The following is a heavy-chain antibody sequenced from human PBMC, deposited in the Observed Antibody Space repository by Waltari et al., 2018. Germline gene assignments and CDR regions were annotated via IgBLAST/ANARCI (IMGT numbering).Heavy chain of an antibody. CDR3: ARDRRRFLEWLSDDAFDI. V-gene: IGHV1-2*02. CDR2: INPNSGGT. J-gene: IGHJ3*02. D-gene: IGHD3-3*01. CDR1: GYTFTGYY. Sequence: QVQLVQSGAEVKKPGASVKVSCKASGYTFTGYYMHWVRQAPGQGLEWMGWINPNSGGTNYAQKFQGRVTMTREASISTAYMELSRLRSDDTAVYYCARDRRRFLEWLSDDAFDIWGQGTMVTVSS.